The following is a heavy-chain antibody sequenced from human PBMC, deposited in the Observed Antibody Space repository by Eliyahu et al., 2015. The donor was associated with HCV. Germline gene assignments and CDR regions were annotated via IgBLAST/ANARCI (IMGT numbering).Heavy chain of an antibody. J-gene: IGHJ6*03. CDR3: TTGAPGGFDYYLDV. Sequence: EVQLVESGGGLVKPGGSLRLXFVAXVFXFXXXWMGWVRQXPGKGVEWIGRIKSKTDGGTTDYAAPVKGRFTISRDDSKSTLYLQMNSLKTEDTAVYYCTTGAPGGFDYYLDVWGQGTTVTVSS. D-gene: IGHD3-10*01. CDR1: VFXFXXXW. CDR2: IKSKTDGGTT. V-gene: IGHV3-15*01.